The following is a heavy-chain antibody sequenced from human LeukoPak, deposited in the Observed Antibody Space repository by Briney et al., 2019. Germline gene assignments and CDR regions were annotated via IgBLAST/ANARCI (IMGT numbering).Heavy chain of an antibody. D-gene: IGHD1-14*01. V-gene: IGHV3-7*01. CDR2: IKQDGSEK. CDR3: ARDRGFEYNDTGSFDY. J-gene: IGHJ4*02. CDR1: GFTFSSYW. Sequence: GSLRLSCAASGFTFSSYWMSWVRQAPGKGLEWVANIKQDGSEKYDVDSVKGRFTISRDNAENSLYLQMNSLRAEDTAVYYCARDRGFEYNDTGSFDYWGQGTLVTVSS.